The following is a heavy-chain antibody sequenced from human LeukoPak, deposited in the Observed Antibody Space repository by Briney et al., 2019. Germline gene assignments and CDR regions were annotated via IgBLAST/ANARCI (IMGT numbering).Heavy chain of an antibody. D-gene: IGHD1-1*01. J-gene: IGHJ4*02. CDR2: INHSGST. CDR1: GGSFSDYY. Sequence: SETLSLTCAVYGGSFSDYYWSWIRQPPGKELEWIGEINHSGSTNYNPSLKSRVTISVDTSKNQFSLKLSSVTAADTAVYYCANERGDWGQGTLVTVSS. V-gene: IGHV4-34*01. CDR3: ANERGD.